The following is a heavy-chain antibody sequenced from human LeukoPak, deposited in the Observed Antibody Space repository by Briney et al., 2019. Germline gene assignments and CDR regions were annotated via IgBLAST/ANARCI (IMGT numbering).Heavy chain of an antibody. Sequence: GGSLRLSCAVSGFTFSSYAMSWVRQAPGKGLGWVSAFSGSGGSTYYADSVKGWFTISRDNAKNSLYLQMNSLRAEDTAVYYCARGHSYGSNWGQGTLVTVSS. CDR3: ARGHSYGSN. CDR2: FSGSGGST. D-gene: IGHD5-18*01. CDR1: GFTFSSYA. V-gene: IGHV3-23*01. J-gene: IGHJ4*02.